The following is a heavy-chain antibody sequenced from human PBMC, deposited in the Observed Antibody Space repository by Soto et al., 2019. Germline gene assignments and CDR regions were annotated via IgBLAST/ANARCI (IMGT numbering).Heavy chain of an antibody. CDR3: ARLPYSGYDWEYDY. V-gene: IGHV1-69*13. J-gene: IGHJ4*02. CDR2: IIPIFGTA. D-gene: IGHD5-12*01. CDR1: GGTFSSYA. Sequence: SVKVSCKASGGTFSSYAISWVRQAPGQGLEWMGGIIPIFGTANYAQKFQGRVTITADESTSTAYMELSSLRSEDTAVYYCARLPYSGYDWEYDYWGQGTLVTVSS.